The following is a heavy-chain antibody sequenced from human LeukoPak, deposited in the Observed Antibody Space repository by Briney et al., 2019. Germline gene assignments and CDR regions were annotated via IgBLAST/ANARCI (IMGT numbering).Heavy chain of an antibody. V-gene: IGHV4-4*02. CDR1: GGSISSSNW. J-gene: IGHJ4*02. CDR3: ARDRGYCSSTSCPIFDY. D-gene: IGHD2-2*03. CDR2: IYHSGST. Sequence: SETLSLTCAVSGGSISSSNWWSWVRQPPGKGLEWIGEIYHSGSTNYNPSLKSRVTISVDKSKNQFSLKLSSVTAADTAVYYCARDRGYCSSTSCPIFDYWGQGTLVTVSS.